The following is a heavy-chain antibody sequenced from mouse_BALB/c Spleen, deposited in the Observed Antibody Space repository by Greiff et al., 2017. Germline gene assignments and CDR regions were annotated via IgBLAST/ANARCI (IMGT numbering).Heavy chain of an antibody. CDR3: ARGVPLDY. V-gene: IGHV5-6-3*01. CDR1: GFTFSSYG. Sequence: EVKVVESGGGLVQPGGSLKLSCAASGFTFSSYGMSWVRQTPDKRLESVATINSNGGSTYYPDSVKGRFTISRDNAKNTLYLQMSSLKSEDTAMYYCARGVPLDYWGQGTTLTVSS. J-gene: IGHJ2*01. D-gene: IGHD5-1*01. CDR2: INSNGGST.